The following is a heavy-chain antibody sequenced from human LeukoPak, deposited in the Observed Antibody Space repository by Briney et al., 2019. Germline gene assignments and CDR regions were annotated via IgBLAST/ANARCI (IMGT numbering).Heavy chain of an antibody. CDR2: INGNNGTI. CDR3: VRAYSRGYSDDFDY. CDR1: GFTFSDYY. J-gene: IGHJ4*02. D-gene: IGHD3-22*01. V-gene: IGHV3-11*01. Sequence: GGSLRLSCAASGFTFSDYYMSWFRQAPGKGLEWLSYINGNNGTIYYADSVRGRFTISRDNAKNSVYLQMNSLRGEDTAVYYCVRAYSRGYSDDFDYWGQGTLVTVSS.